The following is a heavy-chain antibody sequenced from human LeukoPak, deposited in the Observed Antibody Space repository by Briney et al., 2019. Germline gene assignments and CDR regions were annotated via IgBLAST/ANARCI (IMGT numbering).Heavy chain of an antibody. CDR2: ISYDGTNK. V-gene: IGHV3-30*18. CDR3: AKDATPRNSIWDHFDS. J-gene: IGHJ4*02. CDR1: GFTFSSYG. D-gene: IGHD1-7*01. Sequence: GGSLRLSCAASGFTFSSYGMHWVRQAPGKGLEWVAVISYDGTNKYYADSVKGRFIMSRDNSKNTLYLQMNSLRAEDTAMYFCAKDATPRNSIWDHFDSWGQGTLVTVSS.